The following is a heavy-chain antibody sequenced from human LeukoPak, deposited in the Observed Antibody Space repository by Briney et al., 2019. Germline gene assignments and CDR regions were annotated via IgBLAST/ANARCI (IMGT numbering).Heavy chain of an antibody. J-gene: IGHJ4*02. D-gene: IGHD1-26*01. CDR2: IYYSGST. CDR3: ARRSGRKPY. Sequence: PSETLSLTCTVSGGSISSSSYYWGWIRQPPGKGLEWIGSIYYSGSTYYNPSLKSRVTISVDTSKNQFSLKLSSVTAADTAVYNCARRSGRKPYWGQGTLVTVSS. CDR1: GGSISSSSYY. V-gene: IGHV4-39*01.